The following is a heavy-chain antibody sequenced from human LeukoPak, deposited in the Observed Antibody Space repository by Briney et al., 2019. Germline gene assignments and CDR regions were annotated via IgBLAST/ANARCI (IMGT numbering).Heavy chain of an antibody. D-gene: IGHD3-9*01. CDR3: ARGRYFDLFSHSFYFYGLDV. J-gene: IGHJ6*02. V-gene: IGHV1-24*01. Sequence: ASVKVSCKVSGYTLTELSMHWVRQAPGKGLEWMGGFDPEDGETIYAQKFQGRVTMTEDTSTDTAYMELSSLRSEDTAVYYCARGRYFDLFSHSFYFYGLDVWGQGATVTVSS. CDR1: GYTLTELS. CDR2: FDPEDGET.